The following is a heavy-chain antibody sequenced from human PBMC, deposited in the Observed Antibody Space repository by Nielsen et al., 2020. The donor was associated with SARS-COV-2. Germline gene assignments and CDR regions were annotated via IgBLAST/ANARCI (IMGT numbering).Heavy chain of an antibody. CDR2: INHSGST. Sequence: ASLSLSCAVYGGSFSGYYWSWIRQPPGKGLEWIGEINHSGSTNYNPSLKSRVTISVDTSKNQSSLKLSTVTAADTAVYYCARARLWFGEPIGGCPDYWGQGTLVTVSS. J-gene: IGHJ4*02. D-gene: IGHD3-10*01. V-gene: IGHV4-34*01. CDR1: GGSFSGYY. CDR3: ARARLWFGEPIGGCPDY.